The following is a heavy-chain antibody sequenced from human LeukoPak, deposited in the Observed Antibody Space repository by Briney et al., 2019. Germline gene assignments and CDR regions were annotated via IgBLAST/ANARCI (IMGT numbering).Heavy chain of an antibody. V-gene: IGHV3-74*01. CDR1: GFTFSSYW. D-gene: IGHD3-10*01. CDR2: INSDGSST. CDR3: ARGFGQLWFGELLHYDY. J-gene: IGHJ4*02. Sequence: GRSLRLSCAASGFTFSSYWMHWVRQAPGKGLVWVSRINSDGSSTSYADSVKGRFTISRDNAKNTLYLQMNSLRAEDTAVYYCARGFGQLWFGELLHYDYWGQGTLVTVSS.